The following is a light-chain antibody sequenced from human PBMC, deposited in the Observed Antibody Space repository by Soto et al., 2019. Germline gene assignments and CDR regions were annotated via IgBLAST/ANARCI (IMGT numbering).Light chain of an antibody. CDR1: SSDVGGYNY. J-gene: IGLJ2*01. Sequence: QSALTQPASVSGSPGQSITISCTGTSSDVGGYNYVSWYQQHPGKAPKLMIYEVSNRPSGVSNRFSGSKSGNTASLTISGLPAEDEAYYYCSSYTSSSTYVVFGGGTKLTVL. CDR3: SSYTSSSTYVV. CDR2: EVS. V-gene: IGLV2-14*01.